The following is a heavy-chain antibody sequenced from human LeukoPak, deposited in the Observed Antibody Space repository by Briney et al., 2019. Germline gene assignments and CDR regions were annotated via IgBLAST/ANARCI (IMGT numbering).Heavy chain of an antibody. D-gene: IGHD3-3*01. CDR2: INHSGST. J-gene: IGHJ5*02. CDR1: GGSFSGYY. V-gene: IGHV4-34*01. CDR3: ARCGWKYYDFWSGYKQPNQGRRGNWFDP. Sequence: PSETLSLTCAVYGGSFSGYYWSWIRQPPGKGLEWIGEINHSGSTNYIPSLKSRVTISVDTSKNQFSLKLSSVTAADTAVYYCARCGWKYYDFWSGYKQPNQGRRGNWFDPWGQGTLVTASS.